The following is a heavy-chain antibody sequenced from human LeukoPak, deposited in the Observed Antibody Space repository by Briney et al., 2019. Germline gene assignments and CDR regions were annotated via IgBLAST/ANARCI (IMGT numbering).Heavy chain of an antibody. CDR1: GFTFSSYW. J-gene: IGHJ4*02. CDR2: INSDGSIT. V-gene: IGHV3-74*01. Sequence: PGGSLRLSCAASGFTFSSYWMHWVRQATEKGLVWVSRINSDGSITSYADSVKGRFTISRDISKNTVSLQMNSLRAEDTAVYYCGGSSAWYAFDYWGQGTLVTVTS. CDR3: GGSSAWYAFDY. D-gene: IGHD6-19*01.